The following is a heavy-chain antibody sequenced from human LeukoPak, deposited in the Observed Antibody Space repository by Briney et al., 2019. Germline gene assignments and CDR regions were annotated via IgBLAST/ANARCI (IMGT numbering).Heavy chain of an antibody. CDR2: INHSGST. J-gene: IGHJ6*02. CDR1: GGSFSGYY. D-gene: IGHD5-18*01. Sequence: PSETLSLTCAVYGGSFSGYYWSWLRQPPGKGLEWIGEINHSGSTNYNPSLKSRVTISVDTSKNQFSLKLSSVTAADTAVYYCAKGYSYGYWPLRYYYGMDVWGQGTTVTVSS. V-gene: IGHV4-34*01. CDR3: AKGYSYGYWPLRYYYGMDV.